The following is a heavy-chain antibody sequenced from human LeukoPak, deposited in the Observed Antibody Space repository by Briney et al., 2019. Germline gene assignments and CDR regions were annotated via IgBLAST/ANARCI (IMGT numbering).Heavy chain of an antibody. CDR1: GGSISSYY. J-gene: IGHJ4*02. D-gene: IGHD6-19*01. Sequence: PSETLSLTCTVPGGSISSYYWSWIRQPPGKGLEWIGYIYYSGSTNYNPSLKSRVTISVDTSKNQFSLKLSSVTAADTAVYYCAREQWLGYFDYWGQGTLVTVSS. V-gene: IGHV4-59*01. CDR3: AREQWLGYFDY. CDR2: IYYSGST.